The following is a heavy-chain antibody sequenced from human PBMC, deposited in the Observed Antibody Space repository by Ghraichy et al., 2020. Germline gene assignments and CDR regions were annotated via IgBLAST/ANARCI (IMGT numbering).Heavy chain of an antibody. CDR2: INHSGST. Sequence: SETLSLTCAVYGGSFSGYYWSWIRQPPGKGLEWIGEINHSGSTNYNPSLKSRVTISVDTSKNQFSLKLSSVTAADTAVYYCARQFGGYGDYHYYYGMDVWGQGTTVTVSS. CDR3: ARQFGGYGDYHYYYGMDV. V-gene: IGHV4-34*01. CDR1: GGSFSGYY. J-gene: IGHJ6*02. D-gene: IGHD4-17*01.